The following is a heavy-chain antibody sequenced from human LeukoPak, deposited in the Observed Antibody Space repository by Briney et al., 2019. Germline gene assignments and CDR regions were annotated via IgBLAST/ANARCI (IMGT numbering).Heavy chain of an antibody. V-gene: IGHV4-39*07. CDR1: GGSISSSSYY. CDR2: IYYSGSA. Sequence: SETLSLTCTVSGGSISSSSYYWGWIRQPPGKGLEWIGSIYYSGSAYYNPSLKSRVTISVDTSKNQFSLKLSSVTAADTAVYYCARDRRQQLVHIDYWGQGTLVTVSS. D-gene: IGHD6-13*01. CDR3: ARDRRQQLVHIDY. J-gene: IGHJ4*02.